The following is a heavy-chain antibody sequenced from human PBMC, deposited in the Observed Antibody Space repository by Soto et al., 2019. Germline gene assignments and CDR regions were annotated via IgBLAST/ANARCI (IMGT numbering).Heavy chain of an antibody. CDR3: ARDVGYCSGGSCYALSAFDI. J-gene: IGHJ3*02. CDR2: ISSSSSYI. V-gene: IGHV3-21*01. D-gene: IGHD2-15*01. Sequence: EVQLVESGGGLVKPGGSLRLSCATSGFTFSSYSMNWVRQAPGKGLEWVSSISSSSSYIYYGDSVRGRFTISRDHAKNSLSLQMNSLSAEDPAVYYCARDVGYCSGGSCYALSAFDIWGQGTMVTVSS. CDR1: GFTFSSYS.